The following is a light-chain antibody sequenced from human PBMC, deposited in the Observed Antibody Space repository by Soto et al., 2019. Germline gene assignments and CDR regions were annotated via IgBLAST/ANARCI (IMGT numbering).Light chain of an antibody. CDR1: SIDVDDY. J-gene: IGLJ1*01. V-gene: IGLV2-11*01. Sequence: QSVLSQPGSVSRSRGQSLPITCTGTSIDVDDYVSWYQQHPGKAPKVIIYDVTERPSGVPDRFSGSKSGNAASLTVSCLQAEDEADYYCCAHVGSSTDVFGSGTKVTVL. CDR3: CAHVGSSTDV. CDR2: DVT.